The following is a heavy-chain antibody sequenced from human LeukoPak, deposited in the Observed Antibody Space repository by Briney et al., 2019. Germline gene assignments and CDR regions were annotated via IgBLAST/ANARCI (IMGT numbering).Heavy chain of an antibody. CDR3: ARGHMLEKVVDY. D-gene: IGHD2-8*01. CDR1: GGSFSGSY. Sequence: SETLSLTCAVYGGSFSGSYWGWIRQPPGKGLEWIGEINPSGSTNYNPSLKSRVTISVDRSKNQFSLKLSSVTAADTAVYYCARGHMLEKVVDYWGQGTLVTVSS. CDR2: INPSGST. J-gene: IGHJ4*02. V-gene: IGHV4-34*01.